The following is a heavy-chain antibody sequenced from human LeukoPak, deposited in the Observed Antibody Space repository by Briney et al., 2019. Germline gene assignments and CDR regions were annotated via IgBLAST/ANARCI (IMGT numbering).Heavy chain of an antibody. CDR2: INAGNGNT. CDR3: ARMYSSSSAVLDY. D-gene: IGHD6-6*01. CDR1: GYTFTGYY. Sequence: GASVKVSCKASGYTFTGYYMHWVRQAPGQRLEWMGWINAGNGNTKYSQEFQGRVTITRDTSASTAYMELSSLRSEDMAVYYCARMYSSSSAVLDYWGQGTLVTVSS. J-gene: IGHJ4*02. V-gene: IGHV1-3*03.